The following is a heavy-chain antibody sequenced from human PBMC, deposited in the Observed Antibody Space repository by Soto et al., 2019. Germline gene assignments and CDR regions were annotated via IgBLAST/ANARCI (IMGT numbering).Heavy chain of an antibody. Sequence: QVQLVQSGAEVKKPGASVKVSCKTSGYTFSSNAISRVRQAPGPGLEWMGWISAYNGNTNYAQKLQGRVTMTTDTSTSTGYMELRSLRSDDTAVYYCARDLGGGLFDPWGQGTLVTVSS. V-gene: IGHV1-18*01. CDR1: GYTFSSNA. CDR3: ARDLGGGLFDP. J-gene: IGHJ5*02. D-gene: IGHD3-16*01. CDR2: ISAYNGNT.